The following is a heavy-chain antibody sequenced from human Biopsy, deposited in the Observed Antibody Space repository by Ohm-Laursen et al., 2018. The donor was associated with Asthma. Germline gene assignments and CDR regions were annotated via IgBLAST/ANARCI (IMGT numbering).Heavy chain of an antibody. CDR1: GGSISSSSYY. CDR3: ARDGWLTSYPGTFHI. Sequence: SETLSLTCTVSGGSISSSSYYWGWIRQPPGKGLEWIGSIYYNGRTYYNPSLKSRVTISVDTSKKQLSLQLSSVTAADTAVYYCARDGWLTSYPGTFHIWGQGTMVTVSS. D-gene: IGHD6-19*01. CDR2: IYYNGRT. V-gene: IGHV4-39*02. J-gene: IGHJ3*02.